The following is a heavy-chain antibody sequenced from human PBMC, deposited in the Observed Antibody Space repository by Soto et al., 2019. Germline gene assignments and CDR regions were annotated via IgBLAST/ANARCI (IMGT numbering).Heavy chain of an antibody. CDR2: IVPIVDTS. CDR3: VRVVAIPGYPDD. D-gene: IGHD5-18*01. V-gene: IGHV1-69*12. CDR1: GGTFSSYA. J-gene: IGHJ4*02. Sequence: QVQLVQSGDAVRQPASSVKVSCKTSGGTFSSYAISWVRQAPGQGLEWMGGIVPIVDTSTYAQKFQGRVTITADESTSTVYMELSSLRSDDTAVYYCVRVVAIPGYPDDWGQGTLVTVSS.